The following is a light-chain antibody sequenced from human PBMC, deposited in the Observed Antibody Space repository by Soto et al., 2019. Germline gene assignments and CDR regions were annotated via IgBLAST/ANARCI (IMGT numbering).Light chain of an antibody. CDR2: EGS. CDR3: CSYTSSSTYV. J-gene: IGLJ1*01. CDR1: SSDVGSYNL. V-gene: IGLV2-14*02. Sequence: QSVLTQPASVSGSPGQSITISCTGTSSDVGSYNLVSWYQHHPGKAPKLMIYEGSKRPSGVSNRFSASKSGNTASLTISGLQAEDEADYYCCSYTSSSTYVFGTGTKVTVL.